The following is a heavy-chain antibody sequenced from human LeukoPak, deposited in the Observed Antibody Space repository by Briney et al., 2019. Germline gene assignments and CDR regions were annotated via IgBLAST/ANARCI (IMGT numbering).Heavy chain of an antibody. CDR1: GGTFSSYA. D-gene: IGHD6-6*01. CDR3: ALPFSSSSVGSFDY. V-gene: IGHV1-69*05. J-gene: IGHJ4*02. CDR2: IIPIFGTA. Sequence: ASVKVSCKASGGTFSSYAISWVRQAPGQGLEWMGGIIPIFGTANYAQKFQGRVTITTDESTSTAYMELSSLRSEDTAVYYCALPFSSSSVGSFDYWGQGTLVTVSS.